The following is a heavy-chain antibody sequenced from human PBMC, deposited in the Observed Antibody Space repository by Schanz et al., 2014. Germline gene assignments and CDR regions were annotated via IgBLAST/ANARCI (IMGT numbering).Heavy chain of an antibody. CDR1: GFTFSSYG. CDR3: ARDPGGTKTHGL. CDR2: VCYDGSKK. V-gene: IGHV3-33*01. D-gene: IGHD2-15*01. J-gene: IGHJ4*02. Sequence: KLVESGGGVVQPGRSLRLSCAASGFTFSSYGMHWVRQVPGKGLEWVAVVCYDGSKKYYADSVKGRFTTSRDNSKNTMYLQMNSLRAEDTAVYYCARDPGGTKTHGLWGQGTLVTVSS.